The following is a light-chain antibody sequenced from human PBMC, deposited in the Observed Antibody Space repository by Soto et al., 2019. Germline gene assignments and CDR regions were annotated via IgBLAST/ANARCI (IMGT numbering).Light chain of an antibody. CDR1: SSDIGTYNY. J-gene: IGLJ1*01. Sequence: SVLTQPASVSGSPGQSITVSCTGTSSDIGTYNYVSWYQQHPGKAPKVIIYEVNNRPSGVSNRFSGSKSGNTASLTISGLQAEDEADYYCASFTTSSTRVFGTGTKVTVL. V-gene: IGLV2-14*01. CDR2: EVN. CDR3: ASFTTSSTRV.